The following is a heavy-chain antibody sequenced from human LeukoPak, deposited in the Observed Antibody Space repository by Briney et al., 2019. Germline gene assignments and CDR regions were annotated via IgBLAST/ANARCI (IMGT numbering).Heavy chain of an antibody. V-gene: IGHV3-30*03. Sequence: GGSLRLSCAASGFTFSSYGMHWVRQAPGKGLEWVAVISYDGSNKYYADSVKGRFTISRDNSKNTLYLQMNSLRAEDTAVYYCARQYTYYYGSGSSIGDYYYYGMDVWGQGTTVTVSS. CDR3: ARQYTYYYGSGSSIGDYYYYGMDV. J-gene: IGHJ6*02. CDR1: GFTFSSYG. D-gene: IGHD3-10*01. CDR2: ISYDGSNK.